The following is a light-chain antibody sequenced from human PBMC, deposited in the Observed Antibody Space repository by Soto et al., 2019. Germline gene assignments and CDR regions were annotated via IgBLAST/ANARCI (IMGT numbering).Light chain of an antibody. CDR1: SSDVGGYNY. J-gene: IGLJ1*01. CDR3: NSYTSSSTRYV. Sequence: QSVLTQPASVSGSPGQSITISCTGTSSDVGGYNYVSWYQQHPGKAPKLMIYDVSNRPSGVSNRFSGSKSGNTASLTISGLQAEDEADYYCNSYTSSSTRYVSGTGTKATVL. CDR2: DVS. V-gene: IGLV2-14*01.